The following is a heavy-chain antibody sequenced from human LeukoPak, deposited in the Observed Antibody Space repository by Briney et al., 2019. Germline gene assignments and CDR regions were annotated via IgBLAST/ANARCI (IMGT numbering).Heavy chain of an antibody. CDR3: ARGAVAGHDAFDI. CDR2: IYSGGST. D-gene: IGHD6-19*01. V-gene: IGHV3-66*01. Sequence: GGSLRLSCAAPGFTVSSNYMSWVRQAPGKGLEWVSVIYSGGSTYYADSVKGRFTISRDNSKNTLYLQMNSLRAEDTAVYYCARGAVAGHDAFDIWGQGTMVTVSS. J-gene: IGHJ3*02. CDR1: GFTVSSNY.